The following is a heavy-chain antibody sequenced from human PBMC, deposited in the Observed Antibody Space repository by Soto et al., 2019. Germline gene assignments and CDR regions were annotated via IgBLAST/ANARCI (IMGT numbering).Heavy chain of an antibody. CDR3: ARAGGKMATAASDY. CDR1: GGTFSSYT. D-gene: IGHD6-25*01. CDR2: IIPILGIA. J-gene: IGHJ4*02. Sequence: QVQLVQSGAEVKKPGSSVKVSCKASGGTFSSYTISWVRQAPGQGLEWMGRIIPILGIANYAQKFQGRVTXXAXKXXSTAYMELSSLRSEDTAVDYCARAGGKMATAASDYWGQGTLVTVSS. V-gene: IGHV1-69*02.